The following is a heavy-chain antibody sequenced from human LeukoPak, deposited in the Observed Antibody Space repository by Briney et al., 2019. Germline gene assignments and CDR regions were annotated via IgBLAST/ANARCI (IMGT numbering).Heavy chain of an antibody. Sequence: ASVKVSCKASGYTFTGYYMRWVRQAPGQGLEWMGWINPNSGGTNYAQKFQGRVTMTRDTSISTAYMELSRLRSDDTAVYYCATTSITYYYGSGLDWGQGTLVTVSS. CDR3: ATTSITYYYGSGLD. CDR1: GYTFTGYY. D-gene: IGHD3-10*01. J-gene: IGHJ4*02. V-gene: IGHV1-2*02. CDR2: INPNSGGT.